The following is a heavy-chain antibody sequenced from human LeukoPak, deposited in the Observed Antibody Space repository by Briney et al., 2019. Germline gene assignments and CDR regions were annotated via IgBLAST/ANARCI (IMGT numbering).Heavy chain of an antibody. CDR1: GGSISSYY. D-gene: IGHD6-13*01. J-gene: IGHJ4*02. V-gene: IGHV4-59*12. Sequence: SETLSLTCTVSGGSISSYYWSWIRQPPGKGLEWIGYIYYSGSTNYNPSLKSRVTISVDASKNQFSLKLSSVTAADTAVYYCARDQGGTYSSSWEFDYWGQGTLVTVSS. CDR3: ARDQGGTYSSSWEFDY. CDR2: IYYSGST.